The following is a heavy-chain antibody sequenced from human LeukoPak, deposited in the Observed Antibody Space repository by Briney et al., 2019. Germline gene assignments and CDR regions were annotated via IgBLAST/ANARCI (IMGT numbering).Heavy chain of an antibody. CDR3: ARVPRIAAAGTGFDH. Sequence: SVKVSCKASGGTFSSYAISWVRQAPGQGLEWMGGIIPIFGTANYAQKFQGRVTITADKSTSTAYMELSSLRSEDTAVYYCARVPRIAAAGTGFDHWGQGTLVTVSS. CDR1: GGTFSSYA. V-gene: IGHV1-69*06. D-gene: IGHD6-13*01. CDR2: IIPIFGTA. J-gene: IGHJ4*02.